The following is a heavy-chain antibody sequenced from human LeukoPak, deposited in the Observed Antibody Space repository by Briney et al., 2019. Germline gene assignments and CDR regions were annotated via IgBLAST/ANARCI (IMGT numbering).Heavy chain of an antibody. CDR2: IYYSGST. CDR3: ARPRWLLEQSSSNM. J-gene: IGHJ3*01. V-gene: IGHV4-59*01. Sequence: KPSEMLFFSWTAGYGSINSCIGWLIRQPPGKGQEWIGYIYYSGSTNYNPSLKSRVTISVDTSMNQSSLKLSSVTAADTAVYYCARPRWLLEQSSSNMGGQATMVIVSS. D-gene: IGHD5-24*01. CDR1: YGSINSCI.